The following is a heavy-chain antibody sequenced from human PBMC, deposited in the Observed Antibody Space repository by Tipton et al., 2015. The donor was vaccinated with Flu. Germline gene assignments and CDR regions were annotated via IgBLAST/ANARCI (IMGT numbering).Heavy chain of an antibody. Sequence: TLSLTCTVSGGSISSYYWSWIRQPAGKGLEWIGRIYTSGSTNYNPSLKGRVTMSVDTSKNQFSLKLSSVTAADTAVYYCARVIWGSSDADYYFDYWGQGTLVTVSS. CDR2: IYTSGST. J-gene: IGHJ4*02. V-gene: IGHV4-4*07. D-gene: IGHD3-16*01. CDR1: GGSISSYY. CDR3: ARVIWGSSDADYYFDY.